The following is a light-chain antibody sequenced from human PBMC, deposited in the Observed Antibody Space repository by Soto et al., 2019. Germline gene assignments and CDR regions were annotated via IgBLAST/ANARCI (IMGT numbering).Light chain of an antibody. Sequence: EIVLTQSPGTLSLSPGDRATLSCRASQNLGSGYLAWYQQNPXQAPRILIYAASSRATGIPDRFSGSGSGTDFSLTISRLEPEDFATYYCQHYNSDSEALGQGTKVDI. CDR2: AAS. V-gene: IGKV3-20*01. J-gene: IGKJ1*01. CDR1: QNLGSGY. CDR3: QHYNSDSEA.